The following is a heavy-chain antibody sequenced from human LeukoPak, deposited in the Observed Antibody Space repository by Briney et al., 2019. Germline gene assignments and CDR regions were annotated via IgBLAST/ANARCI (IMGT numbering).Heavy chain of an antibody. CDR3: ARVGVGGYCSSTSCQRSLHD. Sequence: GASVKVSCKASGYTFTSYDINWVRQATGQGLEWMGWMNPNSGNTGYAQKFQGRVTMTRNTSISTAYMELSSLRSEDTAVYYCARVGVGGYCSSTSCQRSLHDWGQGTLVTVSS. J-gene: IGHJ4*02. CDR2: MNPNSGNT. CDR1: GYTFTSYD. V-gene: IGHV1-8*01. D-gene: IGHD2-2*01.